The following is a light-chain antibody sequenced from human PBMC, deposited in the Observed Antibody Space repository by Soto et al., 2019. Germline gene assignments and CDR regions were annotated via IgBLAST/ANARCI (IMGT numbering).Light chain of an antibody. J-gene: IGKJ2*01. Sequence: DIQVTQSPFSLSASVGDRVTITCRASQAISSHLAWFQQKPGRAPKSLIYSATSLQPGVPSKFSGSGSGTVFTLTINSLQPEDFAIYYCLQYNSFPYTFGQGTKLEIK. V-gene: IGKV1-16*02. CDR1: QAISSH. CDR2: SAT. CDR3: LQYNSFPYT.